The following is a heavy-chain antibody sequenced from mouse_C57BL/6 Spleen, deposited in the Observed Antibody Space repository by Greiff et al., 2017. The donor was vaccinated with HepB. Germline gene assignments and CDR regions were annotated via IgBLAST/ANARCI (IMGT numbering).Heavy chain of an antibody. D-gene: IGHD1-1*01. CDR3: ARQREVYYGSSSWYFDV. J-gene: IGHJ1*03. CDR2: ISNLAYSI. V-gene: IGHV5-15*01. Sequence: EVQLVESGGGLVQPGGSLKLSCAASGFTFSDYGMAWVRQAPRKGPEWVAFISNLAYSIYYADTVTGRFTISRENAKNTLYLEMSSLRSEDTAMYYCARQREVYYGSSSWYFDVWGTGTTVTVSS. CDR1: GFTFSDYG.